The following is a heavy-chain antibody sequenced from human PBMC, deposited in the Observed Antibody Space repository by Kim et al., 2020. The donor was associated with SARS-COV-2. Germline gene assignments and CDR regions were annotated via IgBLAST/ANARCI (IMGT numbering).Heavy chain of an antibody. J-gene: IGHJ3*02. CDR2: IYHSGST. CDR1: GGSISSSNW. D-gene: IGHD4-17*01. CDR3: VRDQGADYAGNHAFDI. Sequence: SETLSLTCAISGGSISSSNWWSWVRQPPGKGLEWIGEIYHSGSTDYNPSLKSRVTMSVDKSRNQFSLKLRSVTAADTAVYFCVRDQGADYAGNHAFDIWGQGTMVTVSS. V-gene: IGHV4-4*02.